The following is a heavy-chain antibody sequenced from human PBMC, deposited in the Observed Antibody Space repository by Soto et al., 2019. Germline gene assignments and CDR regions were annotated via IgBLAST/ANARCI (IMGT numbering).Heavy chain of an antibody. D-gene: IGHD2-15*01. V-gene: IGHV2-5*02. CDR1: GFSLSTSGVG. CDR3: ALRGHCSGDSCYSA. Sequence: QITLKESGPTLVKSTQTLTLTCSFSGFSLSTSGVGVGWIRQPPGKALEWLALIYWDDDKRYSPSQKSRLTITNDTSKNNVVLTMTNMDPVDTATYYCALRGHCSGDSCYSAWGQGILVTVSS. J-gene: IGHJ5*02. CDR2: IYWDDDK.